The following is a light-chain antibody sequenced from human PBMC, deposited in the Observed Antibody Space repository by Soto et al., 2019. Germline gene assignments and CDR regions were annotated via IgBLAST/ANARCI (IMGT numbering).Light chain of an antibody. V-gene: IGLV2-14*01. CDR3: CSYATGSVYV. CDR1: SSDVGGYNY. J-gene: IGLJ1*01. CDR2: DVS. Sequence: QSALTQPASVSGTPGQSITISCTGTSSDVGGYNYVSWYQQHPGKVPKLMMFDVSNRPSGVSNRFAGSKSANTASLTISGLQAEDEADYFCCSYATGSVYVFGTGTKVTVL.